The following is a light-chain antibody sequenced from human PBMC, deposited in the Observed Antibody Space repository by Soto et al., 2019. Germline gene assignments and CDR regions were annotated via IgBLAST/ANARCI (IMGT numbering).Light chain of an antibody. V-gene: IGKV3-20*01. J-gene: IGKJ5*01. CDR1: QSVSSSS. CDR3: QQYGSSPRT. CDR2: GAS. Sequence: EIVLTQSPGTLSLSPGETATLFCRASQSVSSSSLAWYQQKVGQAPRLLIYGASSRATGIADRFSGSGSGTDFTLTISRLEPEDFAVYYCQQYGSSPRTFGQGTRLEIK.